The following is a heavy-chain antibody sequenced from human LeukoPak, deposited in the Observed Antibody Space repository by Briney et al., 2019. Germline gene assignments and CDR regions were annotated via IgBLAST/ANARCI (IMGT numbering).Heavy chain of an antibody. J-gene: IGHJ4*02. D-gene: IGHD6-19*01. V-gene: IGHV3-30*02. CDR1: GFTFSTYG. Sequence: PGGFLRLSCAASGFTFSTYGMHWVRQAPGKGLEWVAFIRYDGSNKYYADSVKGRFIISRDNSKNTLYLRMNSLRSEDTAVYYCVKRKAVYYYFEHWGQGTLVTVSS. CDR3: VKRKAVYYYFEH. CDR2: IRYDGSNK.